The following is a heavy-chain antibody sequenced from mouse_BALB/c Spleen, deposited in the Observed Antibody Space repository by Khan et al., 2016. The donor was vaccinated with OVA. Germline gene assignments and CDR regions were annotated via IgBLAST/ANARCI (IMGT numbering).Heavy chain of an antibody. J-gene: IGHJ2*01. CDR2: ISGDRSTV. V-gene: IGHV5-17*02. Sequence: EVELVESGGGLVQPGGSRKLSCVASGFTFTSFGMHWVRQAPEKGLEWVAYISGDRSTVYYTDTVKGRFTISRDNPKNTLFLQMTSLRSEDMAIYYCARSYFYGYYFDQWGQGTTLTVSS. CDR1: GFTFTSFG. D-gene: IGHD1-1*01. CDR3: ARSYFYGYYFDQ.